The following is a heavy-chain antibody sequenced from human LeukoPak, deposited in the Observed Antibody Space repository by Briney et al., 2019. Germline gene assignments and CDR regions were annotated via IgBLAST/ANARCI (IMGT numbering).Heavy chain of an antibody. D-gene: IGHD3-10*01. CDR2: INHSGST. CDR1: GGSFSGYY. J-gene: IGHJ4*02. Sequence: PSETLSLTCAVSGGSFSGYYWSWIRQPPGKGLEWVGEINHSGSTNYNPSLKSRVTISVDTSKNQFSLKLSSVTAADTAVYYCASTRGYGAGSSNWGQGTLVTVSS. CDR3: ASTRGYGAGSSN. V-gene: IGHV4-34*01.